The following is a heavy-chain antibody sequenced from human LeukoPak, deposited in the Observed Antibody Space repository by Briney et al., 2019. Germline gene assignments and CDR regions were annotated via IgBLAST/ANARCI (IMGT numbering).Heavy chain of an antibody. CDR1: GYTFTSYD. V-gene: IGHV1-8*01. CDR2: MNPNSGNT. D-gene: IGHD2-2*01. CDR3: AREGYCSSTSCSGTLGMDV. Sequence: ASVKVSCKASGYTFTSYDINWVRQATGQGLEWMGWMNPNSGNTGYAQKFQGRVTMTRNTSISTAYMELSSLRSEDTAVHYCAREGYCSSTSCSGTLGMDVWGQGTTVTVSS. J-gene: IGHJ6*02.